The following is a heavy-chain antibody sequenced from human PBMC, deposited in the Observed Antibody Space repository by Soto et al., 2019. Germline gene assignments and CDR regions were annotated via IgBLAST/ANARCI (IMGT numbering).Heavy chain of an antibody. D-gene: IGHD6-19*01. J-gene: IGHJ4*02. CDR2: IYYSGST. V-gene: IGHV4-31*03. CDR1: GGSISSGGYY. Sequence: KPSETLSLTCTVSGGSISSGGYYWSWIRQHPGKGLEWIGYIYYSGSTYYNPSLKSRVTISVDTSKNQFSLKLSSVTAADTAVYYCARVLINSSGWYYFDYWGQGTLVTVSS. CDR3: ARVLINSSGWYYFDY.